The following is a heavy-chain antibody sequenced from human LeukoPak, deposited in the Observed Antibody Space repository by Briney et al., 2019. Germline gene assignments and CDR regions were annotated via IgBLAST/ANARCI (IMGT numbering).Heavy chain of an antibody. CDR2: ISGSGGST. V-gene: IGHV3-23*01. Sequence: PGRSLRLSCAASGFTFSSYAMSWVRQAPGKGLEWVSAISGSGGSTYYADSVKGRFTISRDNSKNTLYLQMNSLRAEDTAVHYCAKVGIVVVPAAADYFDYWGQGTLVTVSS. CDR3: AKVGIVVVPAAADYFDY. D-gene: IGHD2-2*01. CDR1: GFTFSSYA. J-gene: IGHJ4*02.